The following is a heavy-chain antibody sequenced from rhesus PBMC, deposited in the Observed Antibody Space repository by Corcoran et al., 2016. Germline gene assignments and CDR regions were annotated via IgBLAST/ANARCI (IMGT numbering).Heavy chain of an antibody. J-gene: IGHJ4*01. CDR3: ARGGGGATATGWDS. CDR2: IYGRIAST. Sequence: QVKLQQWGEGLVKPSETLSLTCAVYGGSISGYYYWSWIRQPPGKGPESIGYIYGRIASTNYTPSLSNRVTISKHTSKTHVSLKLTSVTAADTAVYYCARGGGGATATGWDSWGQGVLVTVSS. CDR1: GGSISGYYY. V-gene: IGHV4-73*01. D-gene: IGHD1-44*02.